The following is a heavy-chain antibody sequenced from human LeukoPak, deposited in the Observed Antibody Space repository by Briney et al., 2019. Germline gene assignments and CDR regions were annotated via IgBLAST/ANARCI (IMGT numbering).Heavy chain of an antibody. CDR3: TRDLPSTVTYYSGY. Sequence: GGSLRLSSTASRFTSGDYAMRWFRQAPGKGLEWGAFIRIKAYGGTTEYAASVKGRFPISRDDSRSISNLQMKSLKTGHPATDYCTRDLPSTVTYYSGYWGQGTLVSVPS. CDR1: RFTSGDYA. CDR2: IRIKAYGGTT. J-gene: IGHJ4*02. V-gene: IGHV3-49*03. D-gene: IGHD4-17*01.